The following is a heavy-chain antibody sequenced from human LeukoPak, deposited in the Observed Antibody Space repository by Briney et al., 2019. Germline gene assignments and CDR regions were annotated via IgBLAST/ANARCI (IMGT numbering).Heavy chain of an antibody. V-gene: IGHV1-46*01. CDR3: ARAVDYVDY. CDR2: INPSGGST. D-gene: IGHD4/OR15-4a*01. Sequence: ASVKVSCKASGYTFTSYYMHWVRQAPGQGLGWMGIINPSGGSTSYAQKFQGRVTITADKSTSTAYMELSSLRSEDTAVYYCARAVDYVDYWGQGTLVTVSS. CDR1: GYTFTSYY. J-gene: IGHJ4*02.